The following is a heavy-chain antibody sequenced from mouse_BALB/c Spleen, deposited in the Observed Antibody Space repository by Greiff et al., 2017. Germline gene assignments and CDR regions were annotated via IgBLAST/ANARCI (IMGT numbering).Heavy chain of an antibody. V-gene: IGHV5-4*02. CDR1: GFTFSDYY. Sequence: EVKLLESGGGLVKPGGSLKLSCAASGFTFSDYYMYWVRQTPEKRLEWVATISDGGSYTYYPDSVKGRFTISRDNAKNNLYLQMSSLKSEDTAMYYCAREAYGNYERWFAYWGQGTLVTVSA. CDR2: ISDGGSYT. CDR3: AREAYGNYERWFAY. J-gene: IGHJ3*01. D-gene: IGHD2-10*02.